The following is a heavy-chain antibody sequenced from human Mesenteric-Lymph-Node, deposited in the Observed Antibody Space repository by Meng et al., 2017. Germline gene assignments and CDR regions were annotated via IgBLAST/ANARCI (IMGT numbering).Heavy chain of an antibody. Sequence: WIRQHPGKGLEWIGYIYYSGSTYYNPSLKSRVTISVDTSKNQFSLKLSSVTAADTAVYYCARTYGSGSYSTDAFDIWGQGTMVTVSS. CDR3: ARTYGSGSYSTDAFDI. J-gene: IGHJ3*02. D-gene: IGHD3-10*01. CDR2: IYYSGST. V-gene: IGHV4-31*02.